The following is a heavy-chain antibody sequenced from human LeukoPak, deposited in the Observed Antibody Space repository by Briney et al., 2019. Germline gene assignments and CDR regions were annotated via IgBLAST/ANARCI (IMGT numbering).Heavy chain of an antibody. D-gene: IGHD7-27*01. CDR2: INPSGGST. CDR1: GYSFINYY. CDR3: TRGSPTSLGAFDI. J-gene: IGHJ3*02. V-gene: IGHV1-46*01. Sequence: ASVKVSCKASGYSFINYYMHWVRQAPGQGLEWMGIINPSGGSTSYAQKFQGRVTMTRDTSTSTVYMELSSLRSEDTAVYYCTRGSPTSLGAFDIWGQGTMVTVSS.